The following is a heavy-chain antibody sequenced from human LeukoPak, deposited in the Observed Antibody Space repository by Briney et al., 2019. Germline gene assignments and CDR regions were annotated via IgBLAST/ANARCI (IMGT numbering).Heavy chain of an antibody. CDR1: GGSISSSSYY. CDR3: ARHRAEKTYYYDSSGYYYVSGGWFDP. J-gene: IGHJ5*02. V-gene: IGHV4-61*05. CDR2: IYYSGST. D-gene: IGHD3-22*01. Sequence: SETLSLTCTVSGGSISSSSYYWGWIRQPPGKGLEWIGYIYYSGSTDYNPSLKSRVTISVGTSKNQFSLKLSSVTAADTAVYYCARHRAEKTYYYDSSGYYYVSGGWFDPWGQGTLVTVSS.